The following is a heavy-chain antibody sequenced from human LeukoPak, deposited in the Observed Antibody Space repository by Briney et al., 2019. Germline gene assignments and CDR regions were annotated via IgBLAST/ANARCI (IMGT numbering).Heavy chain of an antibody. V-gene: IGHV3-30*04. CDR2: ISYDGSNK. CDR1: GFTFSSYA. CDR3: ARGLGVVVTHFDY. Sequence: PGRSLRLSCAASGFTFSSYAMHWVRQAPGKGLEWVAVISYDGSNKYYADSVKGRFTISRDNSKNTLYLQMNSLRAEDTAVYYCARGLGVVVTHFDYWGQGTLVTVSS. D-gene: IGHD2-21*02. J-gene: IGHJ4*02.